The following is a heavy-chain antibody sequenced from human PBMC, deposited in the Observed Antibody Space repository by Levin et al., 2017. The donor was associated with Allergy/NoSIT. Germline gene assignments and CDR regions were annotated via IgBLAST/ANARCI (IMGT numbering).Heavy chain of an antibody. Sequence: WASVKVSCKASGYTFTSYGISWVRQAPGQGLEWMGWISAYNGNTNYAQKLQGRVTMTTDTSTSTAYMELRSLRSDDTAVYYCARDPSGRRFGGNWFDPWGQGTLVTVSS. J-gene: IGHJ5*02. D-gene: IGHD3-10*01. CDR3: ARDPSGRRFGGNWFDP. CDR1: GYTFTSYG. CDR2: ISAYNGNT. V-gene: IGHV1-18*01.